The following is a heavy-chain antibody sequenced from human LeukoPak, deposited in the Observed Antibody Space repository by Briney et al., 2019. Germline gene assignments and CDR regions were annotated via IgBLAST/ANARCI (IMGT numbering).Heavy chain of an antibody. J-gene: IGHJ5*02. V-gene: IGHV3-21*01. CDR1: GFTFSSYS. CDR3: ARARCFGDPWDWFDP. CDR2: ISSSSSYI. Sequence: GGALRLSCAASGFTFSSYSMNLVRQAPGKGLEWVSSISSSSSYIYYADSVRGRFTFSRDNAKNSLYLQMNRMSAEDTPVYYCARARCFGDPWDWFDPWGQGTLVTVSS. D-gene: IGHD3-10*01.